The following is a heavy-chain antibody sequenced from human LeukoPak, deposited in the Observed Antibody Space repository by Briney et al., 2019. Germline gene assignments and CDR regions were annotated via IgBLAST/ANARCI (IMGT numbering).Heavy chain of an antibody. V-gene: IGHV3-48*03. J-gene: IGHJ6*02. CDR2: TSSRATFT. Sequence: GGSLRLSCAAYGYTFSSYEMNWVRQAPGEGLEWISSTSSRATFTYYADSVKGRFTISRDNAKNSLYLQMNSLRAEDTAVYYCARGYCSVTSCPASLSGGMDVWGLGTTVTVSS. CDR1: GYTFSSYE. D-gene: IGHD2-2*01. CDR3: ARGYCSVTSCPASLSGGMDV.